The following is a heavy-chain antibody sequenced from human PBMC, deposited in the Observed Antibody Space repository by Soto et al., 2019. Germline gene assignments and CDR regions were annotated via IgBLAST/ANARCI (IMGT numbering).Heavy chain of an antibody. CDR2: IDWDDDK. V-gene: IGHV2-70*01. CDR1: GFSLSTSGMC. D-gene: IGHD3-10*01. J-gene: IGHJ6*02. CDR3: ARSHSTYYYGSGSYYNTLHSLGMDV. Sequence: SGPTLVNPTQTLTLTCTFSGFSLSTSGMCVSWIRQPPGKALEWLALIDWDDDKYYSTSLKTRLTISKDTSKNQVVLTMTNMDPVDTATYYCARSHSTYYYGSGSYYNTLHSLGMDVWGQGTTGIVS.